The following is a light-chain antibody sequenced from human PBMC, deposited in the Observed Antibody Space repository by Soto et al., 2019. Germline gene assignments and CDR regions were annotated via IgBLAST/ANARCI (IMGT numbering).Light chain of an antibody. J-gene: IGKJ2*01. Sequence: DIQMTQSPSSLSASVGDEVTITCRASHTIMTYLNWYQLKPGKPPRLLIYAASSLQSGVPSRFSGSGSGTEFTLTISSLQPEDFATYYCLQHNTYPYTFGQGTKLEIK. CDR1: HTIMTY. V-gene: IGKV1-17*01. CDR3: LQHNTYPYT. CDR2: AAS.